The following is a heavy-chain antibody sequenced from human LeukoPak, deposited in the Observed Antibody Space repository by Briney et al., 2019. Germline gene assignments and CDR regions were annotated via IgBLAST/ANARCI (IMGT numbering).Heavy chain of an antibody. Sequence: SETLSLTCNVSGGSISSSSYYWGWIRQPPGKGLEWIGSMYYSGSSYYNPSLKSRVTISVDTSKNQFSLKLSSVTAADTAVYYCARQYSGYLRNWFDPWGQGTLVTVSS. CDR1: GGSISSSSYY. V-gene: IGHV4-39*01. CDR3: ARQYSGYLRNWFDP. CDR2: MYYSGSS. D-gene: IGHD5-12*01. J-gene: IGHJ5*02.